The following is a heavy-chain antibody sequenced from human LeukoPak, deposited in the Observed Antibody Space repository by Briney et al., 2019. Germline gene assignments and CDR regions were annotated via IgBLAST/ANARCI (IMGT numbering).Heavy chain of an antibody. D-gene: IGHD4-17*01. Sequence: WIGEINHSGSTNYNPSLKSRVTISVDTSKNQFSLKLSSVTAADTAVYYCARGTVTTKVFDYWGQGTLVTVSS. CDR2: INHSGST. CDR3: ARGTVTTKVFDY. V-gene: IGHV4-34*01. J-gene: IGHJ4*02.